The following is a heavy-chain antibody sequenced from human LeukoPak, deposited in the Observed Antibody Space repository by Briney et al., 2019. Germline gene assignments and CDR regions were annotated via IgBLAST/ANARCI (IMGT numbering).Heavy chain of an antibody. J-gene: IGHJ4*02. V-gene: IGHV3-23*01. CDR2: ISGSGGST. Sequence: PGGSLRLSCAASGFTFSSYAMSWVRQAPGKGLEWVSAISGSGGSTYYADSVKGRFTISRDNSKNSLYLQMNSLRTEDTALYYCAKDLASGSYYLGYFDYCGQGTLVTVSS. D-gene: IGHD1-26*01. CDR1: GFTFSSYA. CDR3: AKDLASGSYYLGYFDY.